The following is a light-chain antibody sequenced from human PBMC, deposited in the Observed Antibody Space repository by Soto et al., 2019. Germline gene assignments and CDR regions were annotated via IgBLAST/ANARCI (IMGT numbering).Light chain of an antibody. Sequence: QTVVTQEPSLTVSPRGTITLTCASSAGPVTNGHYPSWFQQKPGQAPRNLIYDTSNKHSSTPARFSGSLLGHKAALTLSGAQPEDEADYSCLLSPSGARPVFGGGTKLTVL. V-gene: IGLV7-46*01. J-gene: IGLJ3*02. CDR3: LLSPSGARPV. CDR2: DTS. CDR1: AGPVTNGHY.